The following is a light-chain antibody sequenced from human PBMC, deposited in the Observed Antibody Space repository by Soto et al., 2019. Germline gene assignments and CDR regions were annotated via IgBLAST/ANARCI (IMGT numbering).Light chain of an antibody. CDR3: QQYDSYPGT. Sequence: DIQLTQSPSTLSASVGDRVTITCRASQSLITWLAWYQQRPGKAPKLLIYGASSLESGVPSRFSGGGSGTEFSLTISSLQPDDFATYYCQQYDSYPGTFGQGTKVDIK. CDR2: GAS. V-gene: IGKV1-5*01. CDR1: QSLITW. J-gene: IGKJ1*01.